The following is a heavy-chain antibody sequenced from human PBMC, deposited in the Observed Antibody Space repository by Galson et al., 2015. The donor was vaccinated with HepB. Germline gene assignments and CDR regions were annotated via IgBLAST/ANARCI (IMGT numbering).Heavy chain of an antibody. D-gene: IGHD3-16*01. V-gene: IGHV2-5*02. CDR1: GFSLSTSGVG. CDR3: SGRRFGGVTNYFDY. Sequence: PALVKPTQTLTLTCTFSGFSLSTSGVGVGWIRQPPGKALEWLALIYWDDDKRYSPSLKSRLTITKDTSKNQVVLTMTNMDPVDTATYYCSGRRFGGVTNYFDYWGQGTLVTVSS. J-gene: IGHJ4*02. CDR2: IYWDDDK.